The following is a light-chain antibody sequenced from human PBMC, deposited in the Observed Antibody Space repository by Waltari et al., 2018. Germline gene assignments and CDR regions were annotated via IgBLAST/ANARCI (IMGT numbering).Light chain of an antibody. V-gene: IGKV2-28*01. CDR3: MQPLQTPWT. CDR1: QSLLHTYGYNY. CDR2: LAS. Sequence: DIVMTQSPLSLPVTPGEPASISCRSSQSLLHTYGYNYLDRYLKKPGQSPQLLIYLASSRASGVPDRFSGSGSGTDFTLKISRVEAEDVGVYYCMQPLQTPWTFGQGTKLEIK. J-gene: IGKJ1*01.